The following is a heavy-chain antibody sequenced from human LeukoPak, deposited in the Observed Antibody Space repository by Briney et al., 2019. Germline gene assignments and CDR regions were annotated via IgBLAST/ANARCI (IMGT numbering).Heavy chain of an antibody. CDR3: ARGKLDRRHDY. CDR1: GFTFITYS. V-gene: IGHV3-48*01. Sequence: GGSLRLSCAASGFTFITYSMNWVRHAPGKGLEWVSYISSSSSTIYYADSVKGRFTISRDNAKNSLYLQMNSLRAEDTAVYYCARGKLDRRHDYWGQGTLVTVSS. CDR2: ISSSSSTI. J-gene: IGHJ4*02. D-gene: IGHD6-13*01.